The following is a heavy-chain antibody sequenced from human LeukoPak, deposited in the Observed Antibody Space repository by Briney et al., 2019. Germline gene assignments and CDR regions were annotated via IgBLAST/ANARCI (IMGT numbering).Heavy chain of an antibody. CDR2: IYCTGST. CDR1: GGSISSYY. D-gene: IGHD6-6*01. Sequence: KTSETLSLTCTVSGGSISSYYWSWIRQPPGKGLEWIGYIYCTGSTNYNPSLTSRVNISVDTSKNQFSLNLTSVTAADTAVYYCARWGSIAVARFDYWGQGTLVTVSS. CDR3: ARWGSIAVARFDY. J-gene: IGHJ4*02. V-gene: IGHV4-59*01.